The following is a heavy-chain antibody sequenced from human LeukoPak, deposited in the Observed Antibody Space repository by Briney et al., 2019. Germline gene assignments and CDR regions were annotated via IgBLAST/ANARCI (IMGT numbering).Heavy chain of an antibody. J-gene: IGHJ4*02. CDR2: INHSGST. D-gene: IGHD3-16*02. CDR1: GGSFSGYY. Sequence: SETLSLTCAVYGGSFSGYYWSWIRQPPGKGLEWIGEINHSGSTNYNPSLKSRVTISVDTSKNQFSLKLSSVTAADTAVYYCARLSNRRGYLDYWGQGTLVTVSS. CDR3: ARLSNRRGYLDY. V-gene: IGHV4-34*01.